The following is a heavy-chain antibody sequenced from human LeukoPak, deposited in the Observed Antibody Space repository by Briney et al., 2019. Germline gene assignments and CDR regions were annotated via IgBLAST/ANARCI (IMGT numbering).Heavy chain of an antibody. Sequence: GGSLRLSCAAFGFTFSSYWMSWVRQAPGKGLEWVANIKQDGSEKYYVDSVKGRFTISRDNAKNSLYLQMNSLRAEDTAVYYCARDRLRIAAAATYWGQGTLVTVSS. D-gene: IGHD6-13*01. CDR3: ARDRLRIAAAATY. V-gene: IGHV3-7*01. CDR1: GFTFSSYW. CDR2: IKQDGSEK. J-gene: IGHJ4*02.